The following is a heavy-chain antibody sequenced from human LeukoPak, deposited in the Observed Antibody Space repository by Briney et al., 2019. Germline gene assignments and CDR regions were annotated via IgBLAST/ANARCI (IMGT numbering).Heavy chain of an antibody. D-gene: IGHD2-2*01. J-gene: IGHJ4*02. Sequence: PSETLSLTCTVSGASISDYYWSWIRQPAGEGLEWLGRVYTSGSTNYNSFFKSRVIMSVDRSKNQFSLRLSSVTAADTAVYYCARGLSRAGSLWGQGTLVTVSS. V-gene: IGHV4-4*07. CDR2: VYTSGST. CDR3: ARGLSRAGSL. CDR1: GASISDYY.